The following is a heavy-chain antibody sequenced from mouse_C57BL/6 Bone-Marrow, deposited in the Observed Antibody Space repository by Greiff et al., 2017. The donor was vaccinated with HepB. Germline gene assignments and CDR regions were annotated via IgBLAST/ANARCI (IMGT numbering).Heavy chain of an antibody. CDR1: GYTFTEYT. CDR2: FYPGSGSI. D-gene: IGHD2-5*01. CDR3: ARHESSIVTTRYYAMDY. Sequence: VQLQQSGAELVKPGASVKLSCKASGYTFTEYTIHWVKQRSGQGLEWIGWFYPGSGSIKYNEKFKDKATLTADKSSSTVYMELSRFTSEDSAVYFYARHESSIVTTRYYAMDYWGQGTSVTVSS. V-gene: IGHV1-62-2*01. J-gene: IGHJ4*01.